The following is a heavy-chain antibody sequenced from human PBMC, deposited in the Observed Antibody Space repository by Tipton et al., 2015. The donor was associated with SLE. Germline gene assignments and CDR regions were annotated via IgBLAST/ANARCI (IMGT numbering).Heavy chain of an antibody. D-gene: IGHD6-19*01. CDR2: INHSGST. CDR3: ASHSGPYNWFDP. J-gene: IGHJ5*02. V-gene: IGHV4-34*01. CDR1: GGSFSGYY. Sequence: TLSLTCAVYGGSFSGYYWSWIRRPPGKGLEWIGEINHSGSTNYNPSLKSRVTISVDTSKNQFSLKLSSVTAADTAVYYCASHSGPYNWFDPWGQGTLVTVSS.